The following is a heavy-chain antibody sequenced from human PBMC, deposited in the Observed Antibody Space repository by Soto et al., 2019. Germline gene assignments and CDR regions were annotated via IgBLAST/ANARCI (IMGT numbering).Heavy chain of an antibody. CDR3: ARERYGDSSFDY. V-gene: IGHV4-59*01. CDR1: CGSISSYY. J-gene: IGHJ4*02. D-gene: IGHD4-17*01. CDR2: IYYSVFT. Sequence: SETLSLTSTASCGSISSYYWSWIRQPPGNGLYWIGDIYYSVFTNXXPSLNSRXXISVDTSKNQXSLKRXSLTAAYTASYYCARERYGDSSFDYWGQGTLVTVSS.